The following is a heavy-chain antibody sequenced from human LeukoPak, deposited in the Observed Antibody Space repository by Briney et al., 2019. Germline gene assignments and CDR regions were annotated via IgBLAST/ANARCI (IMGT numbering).Heavy chain of an antibody. CDR2: INPNSGGT. D-gene: IGHD2-21*01. Sequence: ASVKVSCKASGYSFTDFYMHWVRQAPGQGLEWMGRINPNSGGTSSAQKFQGRVTMTRDTSITTVYMEVNWLTSDDTAIYYCARADRLHGGPYLIGPWGQGTLVTVSS. CDR3: ARADRLHGGPYLIGP. CDR1: GYSFTDFY. J-gene: IGHJ5*02. V-gene: IGHV1-2*02.